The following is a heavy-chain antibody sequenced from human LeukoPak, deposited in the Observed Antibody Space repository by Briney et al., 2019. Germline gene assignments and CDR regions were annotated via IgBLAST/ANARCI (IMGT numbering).Heavy chain of an antibody. CDR3: ASGVGANRFGY. J-gene: IGHJ4*02. CDR2: INPSGGST. Sequence: ASVKVSCKASGYTFTSYYTHWVRQAPGQGLEWMGIINPSGGSTSYAQKFQGRVTMTRDTSTSTVYMELSSLRSEDTAVYYCASGVGANRFGYWGQGTLVTVSS. D-gene: IGHD1-26*01. V-gene: IGHV1-46*01. CDR1: GYTFTSYY.